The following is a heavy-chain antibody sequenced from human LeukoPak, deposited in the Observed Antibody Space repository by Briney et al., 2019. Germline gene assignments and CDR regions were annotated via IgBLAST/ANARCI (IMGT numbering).Heavy chain of an antibody. CDR2: ISYDGTKK. V-gene: IGHV3-30*18. Sequence: PGGSLRLSCAASGFSFHSYGMHWVRQAPGKGLEWVATISYDGTKKYYADSVKGRFTISRDNSRSTLDLQMRSLTTEDTAVYYCAKHIWERLVLGYYGMDVWGQGTTVIVSS. CDR1: GFSFHSYG. D-gene: IGHD6-19*01. J-gene: IGHJ6*02. CDR3: AKHIWERLVLGYYGMDV.